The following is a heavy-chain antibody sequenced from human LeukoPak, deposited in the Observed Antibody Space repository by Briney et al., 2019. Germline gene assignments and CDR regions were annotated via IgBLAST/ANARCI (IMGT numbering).Heavy chain of an antibody. V-gene: IGHV3-30-3*01. CDR1: GFTFSSYA. D-gene: IGHD3-22*01. J-gene: IGHJ3*02. Sequence: GGSLRLSCAASGFTFSSYAMHWVRQAPGKGLEWVAVISYDGSNKYYADSVKGRFTISRDNSKNTLYLQMNSLRAEDTAVYYCAREVVTYYYDSSGYSGDAFGIWGQGTMVTVSS. CDR3: AREVVTYYYDSSGYSGDAFGI. CDR2: ISYDGSNK.